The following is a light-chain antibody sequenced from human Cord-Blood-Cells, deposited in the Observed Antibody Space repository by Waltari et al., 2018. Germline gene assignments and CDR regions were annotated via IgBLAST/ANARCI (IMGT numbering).Light chain of an antibody. J-gene: IGLJ2*01. CDR3: SSYTSSSTLVV. CDR2: DVS. CDR1: SSDVGGYNY. V-gene: IGLV2-14*01. Sequence: QSALTQPASVSGSPGQSITISCTGTSSDVGGYNYVSCYQQHPGKAPKLMNYDVSNRASGVSNRFSGAKSGNTASLTISGLQAEDEADYYCSSYTSSSTLVVFVGGTKLTVL.